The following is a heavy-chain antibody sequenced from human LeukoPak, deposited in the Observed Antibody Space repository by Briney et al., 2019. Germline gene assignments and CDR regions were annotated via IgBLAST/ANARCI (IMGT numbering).Heavy chain of an antibody. V-gene: IGHV4-59*08. CDR1: GGSMSPYH. Sequence: SETLSLTCTVSGGSMSPYHWGWIRQAPGKGLEWTGYIYYSGSTNYNPSLKSRVTISVDTSKNQFSLKLSSVTAADTAIYYCARAVSGRFDYWGQGTLVTVSS. CDR3: ARAVSGRFDY. J-gene: IGHJ4*02. CDR2: IYYSGST. D-gene: IGHD6-19*01.